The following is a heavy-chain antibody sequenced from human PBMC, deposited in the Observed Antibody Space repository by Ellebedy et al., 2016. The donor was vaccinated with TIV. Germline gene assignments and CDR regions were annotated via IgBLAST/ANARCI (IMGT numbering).Heavy chain of an antibody. CDR3: GRESDYGGSRWFDP. J-gene: IGHJ5*02. Sequence: AASVKVSCKASGGTFIRYAIIWVRQPPGQGLEWMGGIIPIFGTANYAQKFQGRVTITADESTSTAYMELSSLRSEDTAVYYCGRESDYGGSRWFDPWGQGTLVTVSS. CDR2: IIPIFGTA. CDR1: GGTFIRYA. D-gene: IGHD4-23*01. V-gene: IGHV1-69*13.